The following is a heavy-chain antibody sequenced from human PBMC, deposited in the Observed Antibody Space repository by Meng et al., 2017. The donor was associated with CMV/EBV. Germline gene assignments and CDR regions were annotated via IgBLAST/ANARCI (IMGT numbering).Heavy chain of an antibody. CDR3: ARGPSYYYDRGYYFDY. CDR2: INHSGST. Sequence: SETLSLTCAVYGGSFSGYYWSWIRQPPGKGLEWIGEINHSGSTNYNPSLKSRVTISVDTSKNQLSLKLSSVTAADTAVYYCARGPSYYYDRGYYFDYWGQGTLVTVSS. J-gene: IGHJ4*02. CDR1: GGSFSGYY. D-gene: IGHD3-22*01. V-gene: IGHV4-34*01.